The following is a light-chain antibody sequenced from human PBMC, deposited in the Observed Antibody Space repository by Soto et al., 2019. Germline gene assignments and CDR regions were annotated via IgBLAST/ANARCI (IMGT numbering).Light chain of an antibody. CDR1: ESVRSSH. CDR2: GAS. Sequence: EIVLTQSPGTLSLSPGERATFSCRASESVRSSHLVWYQQKPGQAPRLLIYGASNRATVIPDRFSGTGSGTDYTLTISRLHPRDFVVFTYQFYDTSLVTFGGGTNVQIK. V-gene: IGKV3-20*01. J-gene: IGKJ4*01. CDR3: QFYDTSLVT.